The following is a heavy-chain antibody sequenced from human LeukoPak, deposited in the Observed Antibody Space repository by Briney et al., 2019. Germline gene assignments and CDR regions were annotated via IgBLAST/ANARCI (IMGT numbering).Heavy chain of an antibody. J-gene: IGHJ5*02. D-gene: IGHD1-26*01. CDR2: ISAYNDNT. Sequence: ASVKVSCKAPGYTFTNYGITWVRQAPGQGLEWMGWISAYNDNTYYVQNLQGRVTMTTDTSTNTAYMELRSLRSDDTAVYFCARDMKRSRARWENLGFDPWGQGTLVTVSS. V-gene: IGHV1-18*01. CDR1: GYTFTNYG. CDR3: ARDMKRSRARWENLGFDP.